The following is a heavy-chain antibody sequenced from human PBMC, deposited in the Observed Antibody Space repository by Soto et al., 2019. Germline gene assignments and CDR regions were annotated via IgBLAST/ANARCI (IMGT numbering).Heavy chain of an antibody. CDR3: ARGGVLRYFDWLLSPIDS. D-gene: IGHD3-9*01. CDR2: ISSNGGST. J-gene: IGHJ4*02. CDR1: GFTFSSYA. Sequence: GGSLRLSCAASGFTFSSYAMHWVRQAPGKGLEYVSAISSNGGSTYYANSVKGRFTISRDNSKNTLYLQMGSLRAEDMAVYYCARGGVLRYFDWLLSPIDSWGQGTLVTVSS. V-gene: IGHV3-64*01.